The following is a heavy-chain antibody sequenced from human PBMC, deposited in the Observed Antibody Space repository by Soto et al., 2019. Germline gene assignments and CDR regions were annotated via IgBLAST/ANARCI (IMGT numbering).Heavy chain of an antibody. J-gene: IGHJ5*02. CDR3: ARASGSSYWFDP. CDR2: ISAYNGNT. Sequence: EASVKVSCKASGYTFTSYYMHWVRQAPGQGLEWMGWISAYNGNTNYAQKLQGRVTMTTDTSTSTAYMELRSLRSDDTAVYYCARASGSSYWFDPWGQGTLVTVSS. CDR1: GYTFTSYY. V-gene: IGHV1-18*04. D-gene: IGHD1-26*01.